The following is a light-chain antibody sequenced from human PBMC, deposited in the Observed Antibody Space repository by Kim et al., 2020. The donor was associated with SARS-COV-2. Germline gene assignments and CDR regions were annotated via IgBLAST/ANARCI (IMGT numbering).Light chain of an antibody. CDR2: GNT. V-gene: IGLV1-40*01. J-gene: IGLJ2*01. CDR1: SSNIGAGYD. Sequence: VTISCTGSSSNIGAGYDVHWDQQLPGTVPKLLIYGNTKRPSGVPDRFSGSKSGTSASRAITGLQAEDEADYYCQSYDSSLSGSVVFGGGTQLTVL. CDR3: QSYDSSLSGSVV.